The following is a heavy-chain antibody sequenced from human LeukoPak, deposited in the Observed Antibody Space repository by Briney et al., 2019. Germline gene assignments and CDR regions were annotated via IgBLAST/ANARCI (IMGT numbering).Heavy chain of an antibody. Sequence: GGSLRLSCEASGFRFDDYGMHWVRQGPGMGLEWVAGVTWNSGSIGHAGSVKGRFTISRDNAKNSLYLQMNSLSAEDTALYYCVKDSWELDGFDIWGQGTMVTVSS. D-gene: IGHD1-26*01. CDR3: VKDSWELDGFDI. CDR1: GFRFDDYG. CDR2: VTWNSGSI. V-gene: IGHV3-9*01. J-gene: IGHJ3*02.